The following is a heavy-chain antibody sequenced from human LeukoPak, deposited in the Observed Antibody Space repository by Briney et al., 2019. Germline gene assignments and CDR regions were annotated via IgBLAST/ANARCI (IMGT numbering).Heavy chain of an antibody. D-gene: IGHD2-2*01. CDR2: ISAYNGNT. CDR3: ARVDGQYQLLYYYYYMDV. Sequence: ASVKVSCKASGHTFTSYGISWVRQAPGQGLEWMGWISAYNGNTNYAQKLQGRVTMTTDTSTSTAYMELGSLRSDDTAVYYCARVDGQYQLLYYYYYMDVWGKGTTVTVSS. V-gene: IGHV1-18*01. J-gene: IGHJ6*03. CDR1: GHTFTSYG.